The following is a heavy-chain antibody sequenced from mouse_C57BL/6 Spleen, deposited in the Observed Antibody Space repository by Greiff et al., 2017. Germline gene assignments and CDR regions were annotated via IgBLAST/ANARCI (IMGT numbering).Heavy chain of an antibody. CDR1: GFTFSDYG. D-gene: IGHD2-4*01. J-gene: IGHJ3*01. CDR3: AREGYEDYDASWFAY. Sequence: EVMLVESGGGLVQPGGSLKLSCAASGFTFSDYGMAWVRQAPRKGPEWVAFISNLAYSIYYADTVTGRFTISRENAKNTLYLEMSSLRSEDTAMYYCAREGYEDYDASWFAYWGQGTLVTVSA. V-gene: IGHV5-15*01. CDR2: ISNLAYSI.